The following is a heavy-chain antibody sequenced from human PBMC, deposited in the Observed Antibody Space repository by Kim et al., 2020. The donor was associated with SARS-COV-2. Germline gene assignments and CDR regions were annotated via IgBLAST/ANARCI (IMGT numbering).Heavy chain of an antibody. Sequence: GGSLRLSCAASGFTFSSYAMSWVRQAPGKGLEWVSVIYSGGSSTYYADSVKGRFTISRDNSKNTLYLQMNSLRAEDTAVYYCAKGMGTWFGELLYSYYYYYSMGVWGQGATVTVSS. V-gene: IGHV3-23*03. D-gene: IGHD3-10*01. J-gene: IGHJ6*02. CDR2: IYSGGSST. CDR3: AKGMGTWFGELLYSYYYYYSMGV. CDR1: GFTFSSYA.